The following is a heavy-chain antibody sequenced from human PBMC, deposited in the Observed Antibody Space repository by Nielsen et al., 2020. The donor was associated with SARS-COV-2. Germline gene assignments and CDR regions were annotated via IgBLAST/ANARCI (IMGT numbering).Heavy chain of an antibody. Sequence: ASVKVSCKTSGYTFANHDIHWVRQASGQGLEWMGWMNPNIGKAGYAQRFQGRLTMTSDTSTSTAYMELRSLRSDDTAVYYCAREVGATSPEFDYWGQGTLVTVSS. CDR2: MNPNIGKA. V-gene: IGHV1-8*01. D-gene: IGHD1-26*01. CDR1: GYTFANHD. J-gene: IGHJ4*02. CDR3: AREVGATSPEFDY.